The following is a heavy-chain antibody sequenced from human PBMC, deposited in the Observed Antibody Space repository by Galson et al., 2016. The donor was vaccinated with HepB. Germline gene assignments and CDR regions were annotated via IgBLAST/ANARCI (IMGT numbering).Heavy chain of an antibody. D-gene: IGHD6-19*01. CDR1: GFTLSAHT. CDR3: AKGRFAVAGPLDH. Sequence: SLRLSCAASGFTLSAHTMNWVRQAPGKGLEWASYISRDSGTIYYADFVKGRFTISRDNAKNSLYLQMNSLRAEDTALYFGAKGRFAVAGPLDHWGQGTLVTVSS. CDR2: ISRDSGTI. V-gene: IGHV3-48*04. J-gene: IGHJ4*02.